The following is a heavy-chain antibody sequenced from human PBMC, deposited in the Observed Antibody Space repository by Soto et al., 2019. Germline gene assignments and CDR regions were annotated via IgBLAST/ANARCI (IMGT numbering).Heavy chain of an antibody. CDR2: IWYDGSNK. Sequence: QVQLVESGGGVVQPGRSLRLPCAASGFTFSSYGLHWVRQAPGKGLEWVAVIWYDGSNKYYADSVKGRFTISRDNSKNTVYLQMNSLRAEDTAVYYCSRDDRQAPDYWGQGTLVTVSS. J-gene: IGHJ4*02. CDR3: SRDDRQAPDY. CDR1: GFTFSSYG. V-gene: IGHV3-33*01.